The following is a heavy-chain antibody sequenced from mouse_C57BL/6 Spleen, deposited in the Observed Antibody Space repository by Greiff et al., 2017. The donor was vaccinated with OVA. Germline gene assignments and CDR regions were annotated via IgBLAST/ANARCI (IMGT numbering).Heavy chain of an antibody. Sequence: QVQLQQSGPELVKPGASVKISCKASGYAFSSSWMNWVKQRPGKGLEWIGRIYPGDGDTNYNGKFKGKATLTADKSSSTAYMQLSSLTSEDSAVYFCAREPAQATGFAYWGQGTLVTVSA. V-gene: IGHV1-82*01. CDR3: AREPAQATGFAY. CDR2: IYPGDGDT. J-gene: IGHJ3*01. D-gene: IGHD3-2*02. CDR1: GYAFSSSW.